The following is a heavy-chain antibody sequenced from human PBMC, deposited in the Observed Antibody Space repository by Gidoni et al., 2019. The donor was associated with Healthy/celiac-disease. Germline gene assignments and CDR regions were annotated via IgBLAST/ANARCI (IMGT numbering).Heavy chain of an antibody. CDR2: ISSSGSTI. CDR3: ARDRRAGGYRVDY. CDR1: GFTFSSYS. Sequence: EVQLVESGGGLVKPGGSLRLSCAASGFTFSSYSMNWVRQAPGKGLEWVSSISSSGSTIYYADSVKGRFTISRDNAKNSLYLQMNSLRAEDTAVYYCARDRRAGGYRVDYWGQGTLVTVSS. D-gene: IGHD5-12*01. V-gene: IGHV3-21*01. J-gene: IGHJ4*02.